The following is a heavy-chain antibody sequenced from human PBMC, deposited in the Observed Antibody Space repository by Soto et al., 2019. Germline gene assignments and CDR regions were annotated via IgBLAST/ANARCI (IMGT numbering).Heavy chain of an antibody. J-gene: IGHJ4*02. Sequence: PSETLSLTCSVSGGSINNHYWSWIRQPPGKGLEWIGYVYYSGSTYYNPSLKSRVTISVDTSKNQFSLKLSSVTAADTAVYYCARENYGDMTWGQGTLVTVSS. CDR1: GGSINNHY. D-gene: IGHD4-17*01. CDR3: ARENYGDMT. V-gene: IGHV4-59*11. CDR2: VYYSGST.